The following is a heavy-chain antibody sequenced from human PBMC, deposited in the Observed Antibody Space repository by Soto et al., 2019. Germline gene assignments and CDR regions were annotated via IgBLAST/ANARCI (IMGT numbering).Heavy chain of an antibody. J-gene: IGHJ5*02. CDR1: GGSISSYY. Sequence: SETLSLTCTVSGGSISSYYWSWIRQPPGKGLEWIGTVYYSGSAYYNPSLKSRLTISVDTSKNQFSLKLSSVTAADTALYYCARSVTPWGQGTLVTVSS. D-gene: IGHD3-10*01. CDR3: ARSVTP. V-gene: IGHV4-59*04. CDR2: VYYSGSA.